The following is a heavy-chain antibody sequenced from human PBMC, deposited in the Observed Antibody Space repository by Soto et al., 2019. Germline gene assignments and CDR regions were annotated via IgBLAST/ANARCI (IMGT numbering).Heavy chain of an antibody. CDR2: ISYDGSNK. D-gene: IGHD6-19*01. V-gene: IGHV3-30-3*01. J-gene: IGHJ3*02. Sequence: QVLLVESGGGVVQPGRSLRLSCAASGFTMSSYAMHWVSQAPGKGLEWEAVISYDGSNKYYADSVKGRFTISRDNSKNTLYLQMNSLRAEETAVYYCARATSGWYKDAFDIWGQGTMVTVSS. CDR1: GFTMSSYA. CDR3: ARATSGWYKDAFDI.